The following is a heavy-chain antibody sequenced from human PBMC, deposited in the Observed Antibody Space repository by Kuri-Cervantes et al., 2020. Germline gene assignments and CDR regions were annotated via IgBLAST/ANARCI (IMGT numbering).Heavy chain of an antibody. CDR2: ISSSSSYI. Sequence: GESLKISCAASGFTFSSYSMNWVRQAPGKGLEWVSSISSSSSYIYYADSVKGRFTISRDNAKNSLYLQMNSLRAEDTAVYFCTNWRGGGDYWGQGTLVTVSS. CDR3: TNWRGGGDY. CDR1: GFTFSSYS. D-gene: IGHD3-10*01. V-gene: IGHV3-21*01. J-gene: IGHJ4*02.